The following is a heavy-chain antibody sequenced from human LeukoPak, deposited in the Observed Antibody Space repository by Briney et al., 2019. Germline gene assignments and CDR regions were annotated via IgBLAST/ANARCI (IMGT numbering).Heavy chain of an antibody. CDR1: GFTFSSYA. J-gene: IGHJ5*02. CDR3: AKGPYYDFWSGYRNWFDP. Sequence: GRSLRLSCAASGFTFSSYAMHWVRQAPGKGLEWVAVISYDGSNKYYADSVKGRFTISRDNSKNTLYLQMNSLRAEDTAVYYCAKGPYYDFWSGYRNWFDPWGQGTLVTVSS. D-gene: IGHD3-3*01. V-gene: IGHV3-30-3*01. CDR2: ISYDGSNK.